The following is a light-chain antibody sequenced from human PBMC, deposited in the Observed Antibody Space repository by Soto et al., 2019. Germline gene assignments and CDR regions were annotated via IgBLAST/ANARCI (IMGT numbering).Light chain of an antibody. CDR3: SSYTSSSTVV. CDR2: EVS. V-gene: IGLV2-14*01. J-gene: IGLJ7*01. CDR1: SSDVGSYNY. Sequence: QSVLTQPASVSGSPGQSITISCTGTSSDVGSYNYVSWYQQHPGKAPKVLIFEVSNRPSGVSNRFSGSKSGNTASLTISGLQAEDEGDYYCSSYTSSSTVVFGSGTQLTVL.